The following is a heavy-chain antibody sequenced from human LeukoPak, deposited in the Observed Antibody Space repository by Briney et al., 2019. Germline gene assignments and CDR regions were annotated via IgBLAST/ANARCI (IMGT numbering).Heavy chain of an antibody. J-gene: IGHJ4*02. V-gene: IGHV4-59*01. CDR1: GGSISSYY. D-gene: IGHD5-12*01. Sequence: SETLSLTCTVSGGSISSYYWSWVRQPPGKGLEWIGYIYYSGSTNYNPSLKSRVTISVDTSKNQFSLKLSSVTAADTAVYFCARLTGYDWESSFDYWGQGTLVTVSS. CDR3: ARLTGYDWESSFDY. CDR2: IYYSGST.